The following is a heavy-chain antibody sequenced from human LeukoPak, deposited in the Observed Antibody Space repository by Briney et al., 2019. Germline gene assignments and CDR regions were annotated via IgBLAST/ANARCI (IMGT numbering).Heavy chain of an antibody. CDR3: ARDAKANYDFWSGYGSYNWFDP. J-gene: IGHJ5*02. V-gene: IGHV4-4*07. CDR2: IYTCGST. Sequence: SETLSLTCTVSGGSISSYYWGWIRRPAGKGLEWIGRIYTCGSTNYNPSLKSRVTMSVDTSKNQFSLKLSSVTAADTAVYYCARDAKANYDFWSGYGSYNWFDPWGQGTLVTVSS. CDR1: GGSISSYY. D-gene: IGHD3-3*01.